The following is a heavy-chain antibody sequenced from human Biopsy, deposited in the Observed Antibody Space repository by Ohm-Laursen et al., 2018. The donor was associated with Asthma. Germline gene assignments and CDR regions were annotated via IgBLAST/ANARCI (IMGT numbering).Heavy chain of an antibody. J-gene: IGHJ4*02. CDR1: GFTFGDYW. CDR2: IKHDGTEK. D-gene: IGHD2-15*01. CDR3: ARDVDLRSVY. Sequence: SLRLSCAASGFTFGDYWMSWVRQVPGKGLEWVANIKHDGTEKNHVDSLKGRFTIFRDNGKNSLYLQMNSLRAEDTAVYYCARDVDLRSVYWGQGTLVTISS. V-gene: IGHV3-7*03.